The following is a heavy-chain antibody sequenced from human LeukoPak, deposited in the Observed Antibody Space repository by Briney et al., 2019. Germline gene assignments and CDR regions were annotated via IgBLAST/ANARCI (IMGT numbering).Heavy chain of an antibody. V-gene: IGHV1-18*01. D-gene: IGHD5-12*01. CDR1: GYTFTSYG. CDR3: ARVGPDIVATIDTYYYGMDV. Sequence: GASVKVSCKASGYTFTSYGISWVRQAPGQGLEWMGWISAYNGNTNYGQKLQGRVTMTTDTSTSTAYMELRSLRSDDTAVYYCARVGPDIVATIDTYYYGMDVWGQGTTVTVSS. J-gene: IGHJ6*02. CDR2: ISAYNGNT.